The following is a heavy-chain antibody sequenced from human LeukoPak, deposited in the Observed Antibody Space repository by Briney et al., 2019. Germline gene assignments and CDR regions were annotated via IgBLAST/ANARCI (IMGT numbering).Heavy chain of an antibody. J-gene: IGHJ4*02. Sequence: ASVKVSCKASGYTFTGYYMHWVRQAPGQGLEWMGWINPNSGGTNYPQKFQGRVTMTRDTSISTAYMELSRLRSDDTAVYYCARGHWYGSGSYLDYWGQGTLVTVSS. D-gene: IGHD3-10*01. V-gene: IGHV1-2*02. CDR1: GYTFTGYY. CDR2: INPNSGGT. CDR3: ARGHWYGSGSYLDY.